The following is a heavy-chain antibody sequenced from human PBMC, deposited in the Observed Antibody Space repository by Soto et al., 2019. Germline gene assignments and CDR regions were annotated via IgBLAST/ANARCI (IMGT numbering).Heavy chain of an antibody. Sequence: QVQLVESGGGVVQPGGSLRLSCAASEFTFIRHGMHWVRQAPGKGLQWVGVIWADGSNQRYADCVKGRFTISRDNSKNALYLQMNNLRAEDKAVYYYARERTVGENKHNFIDVWGTGITVTVTS. J-gene: IGHJ6*03. CDR3: ARERTVGENKHNFIDV. D-gene: IGHD3-10*01. V-gene: IGHV3-33*01. CDR1: EFTFIRHG. CDR2: IWADGSNQ.